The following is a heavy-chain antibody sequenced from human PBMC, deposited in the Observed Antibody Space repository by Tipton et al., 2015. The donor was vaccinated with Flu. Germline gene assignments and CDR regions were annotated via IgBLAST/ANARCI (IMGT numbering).Heavy chain of an antibody. J-gene: IGHJ5*02. Sequence: VQLVQSGAEVKKPGESLKISCKGSGYSFTSYWIGWVRQMPGKGLEWMGIIYPGDSDTRYSPSFQGQVTISADKSISTAYLQWSSLKASDTAMYYCAGRVTLSYCGGDCYSGRLADWFDPWGQGTLVTVSS. D-gene: IGHD2-21*02. CDR1: GYSFTSYW. CDR2: IYPGDSDT. CDR3: AGRVTLSYCGGDCYSGRLADWFDP. V-gene: IGHV5-51*01.